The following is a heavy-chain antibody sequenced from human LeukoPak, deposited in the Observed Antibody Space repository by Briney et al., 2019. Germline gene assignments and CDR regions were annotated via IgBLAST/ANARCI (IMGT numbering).Heavy chain of an antibody. CDR2: IDHTWIT. J-gene: IGHJ6*03. CDR3: ARGRVSSSTWYSTYYYFYMDV. Sequence: SETLSLTCTVSDDSITIYYWSWIRQPPGKGLEWIGYIDHTWITNYNPSLNSRVPISRDTSKNHFSLDLSSATAADTAVYFCARGRVSSSTWYSTYYYFYMDVWGKGTTVTVSS. CDR1: DDSITIYY. D-gene: IGHD6-13*01. V-gene: IGHV4-59*01.